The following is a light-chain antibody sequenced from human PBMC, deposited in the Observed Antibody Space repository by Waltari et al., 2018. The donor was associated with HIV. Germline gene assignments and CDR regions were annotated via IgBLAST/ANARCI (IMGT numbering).Light chain of an antibody. J-gene: IGLJ1*01. CDR3: ASYTVNSTGV. CDR2: DVN. V-gene: IGLV2-14*03. Sequence: QSALSQPASVSASPGQSVAISCSGSASDIGRYNYVSWYQQHPERAPPLILFDVNNRPSGISDRFSGSKSGTTASLTISTVRTDDEADYYCASYTVNSTGVFGTGTKLSVL. CDR1: ASDIGRYNY.